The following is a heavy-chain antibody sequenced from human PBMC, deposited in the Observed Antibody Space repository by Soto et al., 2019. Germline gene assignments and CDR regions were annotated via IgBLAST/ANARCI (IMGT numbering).Heavy chain of an antibody. J-gene: IGHJ6*02. CDR3: ARDYYDSSGYSLYGMDV. CDR1: GFTFSSYA. Sequence: PGGSLRLSCAASGFTFSSYAMHWVRQAPGKGLEWVAVISYDGSNKYYADSVKGRFTISRDNSKNTLYLQMNSLRAEDTAGYHCARDYYDSSGYSLYGMDVWGQGTTVTVSS. V-gene: IGHV3-30-3*01. CDR2: ISYDGSNK. D-gene: IGHD3-22*01.